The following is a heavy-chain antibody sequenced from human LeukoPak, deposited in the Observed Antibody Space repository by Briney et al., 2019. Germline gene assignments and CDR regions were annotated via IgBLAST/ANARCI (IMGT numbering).Heavy chain of an antibody. J-gene: IGHJ4*02. CDR3: ARWRGSTSERSDY. V-gene: IGHV3-7*01. D-gene: IGHD2-2*01. CDR2: IKQDGSAK. CDR1: GFTFSDYW. Sequence: GGSLRLSCTASGFTFSDYWMTWVRQAPGKGLEWVANIKQDGSAKYYVDSVKGRFTISRDNAKNSLYLQMDSLRVEDTATNYCARWRGSTSERSDYWGQGTLVTVSS.